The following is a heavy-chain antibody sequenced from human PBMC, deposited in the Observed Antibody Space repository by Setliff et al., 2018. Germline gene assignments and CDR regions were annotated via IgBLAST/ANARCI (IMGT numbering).Heavy chain of an antibody. CDR3: AKDIYGSGSYAVGGYFDY. D-gene: IGHD3-10*01. CDR1: GFTFSSYA. CDR2: VGASGVAT. J-gene: IGHJ4*02. Sequence: GGSLRLSCAASGFTFSSYAMTWVRQAPGKGLEWVSGVGASGVATSYADSVKGRFIISRDNSKNTLSLQMNSLRAEDTAVYYCAKDIYGSGSYAVGGYFDYWGQGTQVTVSS. V-gene: IGHV3-23*01.